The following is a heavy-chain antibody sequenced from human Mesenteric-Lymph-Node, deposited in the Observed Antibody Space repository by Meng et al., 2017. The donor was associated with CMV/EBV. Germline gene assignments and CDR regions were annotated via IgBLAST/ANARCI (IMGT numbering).Heavy chain of an antibody. CDR2: INHSGST. V-gene: IGHV4-34*01. Sequence: SETLSLTCAVYGGSFSGYYWSWIRQPPGKGLEWIGEINHSGSTNYNPSLKSRVTISLDTSMNQFSLRLTSVTAADTAMYYCARGIPAAEAIYRGQGTLVTVSS. CDR3: ARGIPAAEAIY. D-gene: IGHD6-13*01. CDR1: GGSFSGYY. J-gene: IGHJ4*02.